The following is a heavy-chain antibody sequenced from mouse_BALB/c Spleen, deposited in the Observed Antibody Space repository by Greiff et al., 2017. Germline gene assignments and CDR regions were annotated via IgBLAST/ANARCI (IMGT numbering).Heavy chain of an antibody. J-gene: IGHJ2*01. CDR2: IYPGDGDT. CDR1: GYAFSSSW. CDR3: ARSVRRYFDY. Sequence: VQRVESGPELVKPGASVKISCKASGYAFSSSWMNWVKQRPGQGLEWIGRIYPGDGDTNYNGKFKGKATLTADKSSSTAYMQLSSLTSVDSAVYFCARSVRRYFDYWGQGTTLTVSS. V-gene: IGHV1-82*01. D-gene: IGHD1-1*01.